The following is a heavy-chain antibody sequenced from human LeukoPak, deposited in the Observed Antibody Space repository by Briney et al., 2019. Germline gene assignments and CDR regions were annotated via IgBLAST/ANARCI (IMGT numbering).Heavy chain of an antibody. V-gene: IGHV4-39*07. D-gene: IGHD2-2*01. CDR2: IYHSGST. Sequence: SKTLSLTCTVSGGSISSSSYYWGWIRQPPGKGLEWIGEIYHSGSTNYNPSLKSRVTISVDKSKNQFSLKLSSVTAADTAVYYCARDLGYCSSTSCRNDYWGQGTLVTVSS. J-gene: IGHJ4*02. CDR1: GGSISSSSYY. CDR3: ARDLGYCSSTSCRNDY.